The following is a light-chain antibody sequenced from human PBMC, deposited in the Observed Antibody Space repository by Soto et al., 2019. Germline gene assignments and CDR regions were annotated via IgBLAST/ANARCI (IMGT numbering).Light chain of an antibody. CDR3: QPYGSSPFG. Sequence: EIVLTQSPGTLSLSPGERATLSCRASQSVSSSYLAWYQQKPGQAPRLLIYGASSRATGIPDRFSGSGSGTDFTLTISRLEPEDFAVYYCQPYGSSPFGFGQGTKLEIK. CDR1: QSVSSSY. J-gene: IGKJ2*01. V-gene: IGKV3-20*01. CDR2: GAS.